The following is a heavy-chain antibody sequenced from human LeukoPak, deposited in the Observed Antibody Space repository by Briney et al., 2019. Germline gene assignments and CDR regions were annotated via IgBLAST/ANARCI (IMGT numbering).Heavy chain of an antibody. Sequence: GRPLRLSCAASGFTFSSYGMHWVRQAPGKGLEWVAVISYDGSNKYYADSVKGRFTISRDNSKNTLYLQMNSLRAEDTAVYYCAKGRDFMDVWGQGTTVTASS. CDR3: AKGRDFMDV. CDR2: ISYDGSNK. J-gene: IGHJ6*02. V-gene: IGHV3-30*18. CDR1: GFTFSSYG.